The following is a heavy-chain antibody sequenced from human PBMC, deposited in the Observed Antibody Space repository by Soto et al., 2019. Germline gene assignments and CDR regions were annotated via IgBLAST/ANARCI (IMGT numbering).Heavy chain of an antibody. CDR3: ASGGGYYGAHNWFDP. V-gene: IGHV4-59*08. Sequence: QVQLQESGPGLVKPSETLSLTCTVSGGSISSYYWSWIRQPPGKGLEWIGYIYYSGSTNYNPSLKSRVTISVDTSKNQFSLKLSSVTAADTAVYYCASGGGYYGAHNWFDPWGQGTLVTVSS. D-gene: IGHD4-17*01. CDR1: GGSISSYY. CDR2: IYYSGST. J-gene: IGHJ5*02.